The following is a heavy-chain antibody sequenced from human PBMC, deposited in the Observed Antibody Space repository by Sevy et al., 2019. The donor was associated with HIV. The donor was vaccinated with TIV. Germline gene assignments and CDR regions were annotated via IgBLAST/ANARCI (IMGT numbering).Heavy chain of an antibody. CDR2: VSNRGYDT. CDR3: ARHDDYDAIGGTGTFDY. Sequence: GGSLRLSCSASGFTFSGYAMSWVRQAPGKGLEWVSTVSNRGYDTYYADSVKGRFTISRDNSKDTLYLHLNSLRGDDTAVYFCARHDDYDAIGGTGTFDYWGQGTLVTVSS. D-gene: IGHD3-22*01. J-gene: IGHJ4*02. CDR1: GFTFSGYA. V-gene: IGHV3-23*01.